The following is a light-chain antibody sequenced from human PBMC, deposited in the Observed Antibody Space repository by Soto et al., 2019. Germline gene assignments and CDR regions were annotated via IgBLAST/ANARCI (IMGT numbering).Light chain of an antibody. CDR2: KAS. CDR1: RGIGDR. V-gene: IGKV1-5*03. J-gene: IGKJ2*01. Sequence: DIQMTQSASSLSAVVGDRVTITCRASRGIGDRLAWFQQKPGKAPKLLIYKASTLKSGVPSRFSGSGSGTEFTLTISSLQPDDFATYYCQQYNNLYTFGQGTKVDI. CDR3: QQYNNLYT.